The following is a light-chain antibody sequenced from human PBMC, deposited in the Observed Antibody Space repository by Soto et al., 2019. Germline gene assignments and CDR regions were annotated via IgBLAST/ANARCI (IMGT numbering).Light chain of an antibody. Sequence: EIVLTQSPGTLSLSPGEGATLSCRASQTISSFLAWYQQKRGQAPRLLIHGASNRATGIPDRFSGSGSGTDFTLTITRLEPEDFGGYYCQQYGGSPRTFGQGTKVEVK. V-gene: IGKV3-20*01. CDR1: QTISSF. CDR2: GAS. CDR3: QQYGGSPRT. J-gene: IGKJ1*01.